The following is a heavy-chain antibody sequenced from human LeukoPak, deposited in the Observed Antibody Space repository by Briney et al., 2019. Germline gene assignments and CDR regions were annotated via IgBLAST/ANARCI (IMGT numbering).Heavy chain of an antibody. J-gene: IGHJ4*02. CDR1: GFTFSSYW. CDR3: AREYVLRFLEWPLTLDLHYFDY. Sequence: GGSLRLSCAASGFTFSSYWMSWVRQAPGKGLEWVANIKQDGSEKYYVDSVKGRFTISRDNAKNSLYLQMNSLRAEDTAVYYCAREYVLRFLEWPLTLDLHYFDYWGQGTLVTVSS. CDR2: IKQDGSEK. D-gene: IGHD3-3*01. V-gene: IGHV3-7*01.